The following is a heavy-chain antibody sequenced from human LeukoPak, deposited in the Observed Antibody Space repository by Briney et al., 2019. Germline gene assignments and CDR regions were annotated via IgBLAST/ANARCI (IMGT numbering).Heavy chain of an antibody. Sequence: SGGSLRLSCAASGFTFSSYAMSWVRQAPGKGLEWVSTISGSGGSTYYADSVKGRFTISRDNSKNTLYLQVNSLRAEDTAVYYCAKGGPVAARPYFDYWGQGTLVTVSS. CDR3: AKGGPVAARPYFDY. D-gene: IGHD6-6*01. CDR1: GFTFSSYA. J-gene: IGHJ4*02. CDR2: ISGSGGST. V-gene: IGHV3-23*01.